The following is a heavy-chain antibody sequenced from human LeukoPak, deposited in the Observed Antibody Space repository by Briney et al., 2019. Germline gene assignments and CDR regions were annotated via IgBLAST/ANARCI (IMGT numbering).Heavy chain of an antibody. CDR1: GFTFSNAW. Sequence: GGSLRLSCAASGFTFSNAWMSWVRQAPGKGLEWVSLIRGSSDVIEYADSVRGRFTISRDNSKNTVSLQLNNLRAEDTALYYCAKGQSASSTFDCWGQGTLVTVSS. V-gene: IGHV3-23*01. CDR3: AKGQSASSTFDC. J-gene: IGHJ4*02. CDR2: IRGSSDVI.